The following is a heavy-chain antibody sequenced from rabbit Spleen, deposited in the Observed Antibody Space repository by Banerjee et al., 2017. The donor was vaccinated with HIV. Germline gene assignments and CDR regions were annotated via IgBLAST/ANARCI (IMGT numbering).Heavy chain of an antibody. V-gene: IGHV1S40*01. CDR2: IYAGSSGTT. D-gene: IGHD8-1*01. CDR1: GFSFSSSYD. Sequence: QSLEESGGGLVKPGASLTLTCTASGFSFSSSYDMCWVRQAPGKGLEWIACIYAGSSGTTYYASGAKGRFTISKTSSTTVTLQMTSLTAADTATYFCARDTGSSFSTYGMDLWGPGTLVTVS. J-gene: IGHJ6*01. CDR3: ARDTGSSFSTYGMDL.